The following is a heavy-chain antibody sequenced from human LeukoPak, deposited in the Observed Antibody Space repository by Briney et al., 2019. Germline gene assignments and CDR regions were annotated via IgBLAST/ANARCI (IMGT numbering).Heavy chain of an antibody. D-gene: IGHD3-10*01. V-gene: IGHV3-33*01. CDR1: GFTFSSYG. CDR2: IWYDGSNK. CDR3: ARDPGDYYGSGSSDAFDI. J-gene: IGHJ3*02. Sequence: GGSLRLSCAASGFTFSSYGMHWVRQAPGKGLEWVAVIWYDGSNKYYADSVKGRFTIPRDNSKNTLYLQMNSLRAEDTAVYYCARDPGDYYGSGSSDAFDIWGQGTMVTVSS.